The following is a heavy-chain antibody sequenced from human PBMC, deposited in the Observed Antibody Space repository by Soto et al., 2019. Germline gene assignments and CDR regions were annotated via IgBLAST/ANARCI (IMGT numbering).Heavy chain of an antibody. CDR3: ARGYRPTQSLISLSYDYIWGSYRWPDAFDI. Sequence: QVQLVESGGGVVQPGRSLRLSCAASGFTFSSYGMHWVRQAPGKGLEWVAVIWYDGSNKYYADSVKGRFTISRDNSKNTLYLQMNSLRAEDTAVYYCARGYRPTQSLISLSYDYIWGSYRWPDAFDIWGQGTMVTVSS. CDR2: IWYDGSNK. J-gene: IGHJ3*02. D-gene: IGHD3-16*02. V-gene: IGHV3-33*01. CDR1: GFTFSSYG.